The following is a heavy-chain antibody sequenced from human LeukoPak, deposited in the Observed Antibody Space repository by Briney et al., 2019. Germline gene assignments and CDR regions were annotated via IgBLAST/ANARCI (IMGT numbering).Heavy chain of an antibody. CDR2: INPNSGGT. D-gene: IGHD3-10*01. V-gene: IGHV1-2*02. CDR1: GYTFTGYY. CDR3: ARTKTYYYGSGSRPFGY. Sequence: ASVKVSCKASGYTFTGYYMHWVRQAPGQGLEWMGWINPNSGGTNYAQKFQGRVTTTRDTSISTAYMELSRLRSDDTAVYYCARTKTYYYGSGSRPFGYWGQGTLVTVSS. J-gene: IGHJ4*02.